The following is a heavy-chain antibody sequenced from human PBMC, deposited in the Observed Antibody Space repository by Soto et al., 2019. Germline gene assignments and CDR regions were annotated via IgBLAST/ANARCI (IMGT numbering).Heavy chain of an antibody. Sequence: EVQLLESEGGLVQPGKSLRLSCAASGFIFSDYAMSWVRQVPGKGLEWVSALSGSGSSTYYADSVKGRFTISRDNLKNTVSLQMDNLTVEDTAVYYCAKGGVTRSYYYAMDVWGQGTTVTVSS. V-gene: IGHV3-23*01. CDR3: AKGGVTRSYYYAMDV. CDR1: GFIFSDYA. CDR2: LSGSGSST. J-gene: IGHJ6*02.